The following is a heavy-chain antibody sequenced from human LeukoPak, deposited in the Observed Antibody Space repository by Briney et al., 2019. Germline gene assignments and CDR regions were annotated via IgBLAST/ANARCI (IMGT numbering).Heavy chain of an antibody. CDR2: IYPGDSDT. J-gene: IGHJ5*02. CDR1: GYSFTSYW. CDR3: ARHPIAAAGTNWFDP. Sequence: GESLKISCKGSGYSFTSYWIGWVRQRPGQGLEWMGIIYPGDSDTRYSTSFQGQVTISADKSISTAYLQWSSLKASDTAMYYCARHPIAAAGTNWFDPWGQGTLVTVSS. V-gene: IGHV5-51*01. D-gene: IGHD6-13*01.